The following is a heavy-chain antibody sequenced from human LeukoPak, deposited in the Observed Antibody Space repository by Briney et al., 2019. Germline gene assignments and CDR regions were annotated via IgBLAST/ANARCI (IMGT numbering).Heavy chain of an antibody. D-gene: IGHD3-16*02. J-gene: IGHJ4*02. V-gene: IGHV4-34*01. CDR2: INHSGST. Sequence: SETLSLTCAVYGGSFSGYYWSWIRQPPGKGLEWIGEINHSGSTNYNPSLKSRVTISVDTSKNQFSLKLSSVTAADTAVYYCARDHVITFGGVIVPYYFDYWGQGTLVTVSP. CDR3: ARDHVITFGGVIVPYYFDY. CDR1: GGSFSGYY.